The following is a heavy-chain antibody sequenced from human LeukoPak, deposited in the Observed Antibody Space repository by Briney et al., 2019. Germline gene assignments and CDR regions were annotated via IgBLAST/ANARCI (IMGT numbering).Heavy chain of an antibody. CDR3: ARGPNKSDGGNSGSAWFDP. CDR1: GYTFTTYD. V-gene: IGHV1-8*01. Sequence: ASVKVSCKASGYTFTTYDINWVRQATGQGLEWMGWMNPNSGNTGYAQKFQGRVTMTGNTSISTAYMELSSLRSEDTAVYYCARGPNKSDGGNSGSAWFDPWGQGTLVTDSS. CDR2: MNPNSGNT. D-gene: IGHD4-23*01. J-gene: IGHJ5*02.